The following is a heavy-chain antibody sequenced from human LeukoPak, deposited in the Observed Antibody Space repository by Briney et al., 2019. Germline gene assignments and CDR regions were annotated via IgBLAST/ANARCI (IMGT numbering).Heavy chain of an antibody. CDR1: GFTFSNYG. CDR3: ARYGGFLDY. D-gene: IGHD3-16*01. Sequence: PGGSLRLSCAASGFTFSNYGMHWVRQAPGKGLEWVAVISYDGSNKYNADSVKGRFTVSRDNSKSTLYLQMNSLRGEDTAVYNCARYGGFLDYWGQGTLVTVSS. J-gene: IGHJ4*02. V-gene: IGHV3-30*03. CDR2: ISYDGSNK.